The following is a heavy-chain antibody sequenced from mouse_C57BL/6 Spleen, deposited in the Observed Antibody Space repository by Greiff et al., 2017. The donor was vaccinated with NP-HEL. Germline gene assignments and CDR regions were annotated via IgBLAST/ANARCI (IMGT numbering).Heavy chain of an antibody. CDR2: IYPETGGT. J-gene: IGHJ4*01. CDR1: GYTFTDYE. D-gene: IGHD2-3*01. Sequence: QVQLQQSGAELVRPGASVTLSCKASGYTFTDYEMHWVKQTPVHGLEWIGAIYPETGGTAYNQKFKGKAILTADKSSSTAYMELRSLTSEDSAVYYGTRIDGYYHYYAMDYWGQGTSVTVSS. V-gene: IGHV1-15*01. CDR3: TRIDGYYHYYAMDY.